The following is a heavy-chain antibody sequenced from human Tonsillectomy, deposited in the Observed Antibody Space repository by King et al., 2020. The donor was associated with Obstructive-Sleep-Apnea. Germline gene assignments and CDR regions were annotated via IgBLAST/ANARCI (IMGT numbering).Heavy chain of an antibody. CDR2: ISGSSAYK. CDR3: ARDICSGPSCYYFDC. Sequence: EVQLVESGGGLVKPGGSLRLSCAASGFTFSNYYMNWVRQAPGKGLEWVSSISGSSAYKHNADSVKGRFTISRDNAKNSLYLQMNSLRAEDTAVYYCARDICSGPSCYYFDCWGQGTLVTVSS. J-gene: IGHJ4*02. CDR1: GFTFSNYY. V-gene: IGHV3-21*01. D-gene: IGHD2-15*01.